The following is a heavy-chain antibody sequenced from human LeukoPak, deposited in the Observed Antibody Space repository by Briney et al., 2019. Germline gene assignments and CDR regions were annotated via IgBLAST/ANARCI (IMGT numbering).Heavy chain of an antibody. Sequence: PGGSLRLSCAASGFTVSSNYMSWVRQAPGKGLEWVAVISYDGSNKYYADSVKGRFTISRDNSKNTLYLQMNSLRAEDTAVYYCARDNHYYGSGKTDAFDIWGQGTMVTVSS. CDR3: ARDNHYYGSGKTDAFDI. J-gene: IGHJ3*02. CDR1: GFTVSSNY. V-gene: IGHV3-30-3*01. D-gene: IGHD3-10*01. CDR2: ISYDGSNK.